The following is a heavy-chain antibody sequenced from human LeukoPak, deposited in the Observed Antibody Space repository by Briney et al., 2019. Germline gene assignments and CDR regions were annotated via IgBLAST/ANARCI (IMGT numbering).Heavy chain of an antibody. D-gene: IGHD3-22*01. CDR3: ASRTPWYYYDSSGYLDFDY. V-gene: IGHV4-39*01. Sequence: SETLSLTCTVSGGSISSSSYYWGWIRQPPGKGLEWIGSIYYSGSTYYYPSLKSRISISVDTSKSQFSLKLSSVTAADTAVYYCASRTPWYYYDSSGYLDFDYWGQGTLVTVSS. CDR1: GGSISSSSYY. J-gene: IGHJ4*02. CDR2: IYYSGST.